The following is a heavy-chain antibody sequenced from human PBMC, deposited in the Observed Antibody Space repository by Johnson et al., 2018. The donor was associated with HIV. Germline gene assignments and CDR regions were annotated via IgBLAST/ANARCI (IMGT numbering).Heavy chain of an antibody. J-gene: IGHJ3*01. CDR3: AREHSSGWSDAFDV. CDR1: GFTVGSNS. D-gene: IGHD6-19*01. Sequence: VQLVESGGGWVQPGGSLRLSCEASGFTVGSNSMSWVRQAPGKGLEWVSVIQSGENTLYADSVKGRFTVSRDNAKNSLYLQINSLSAEDTAVYYCAREHSSGWSDAFDVWGQGTMVIVPS. V-gene: IGHV3-66*01. CDR2: IQSGENT.